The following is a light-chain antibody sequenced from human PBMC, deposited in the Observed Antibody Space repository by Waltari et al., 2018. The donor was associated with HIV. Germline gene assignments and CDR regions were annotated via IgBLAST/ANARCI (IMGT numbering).Light chain of an antibody. CDR1: SSDVGSYNL. V-gene: IGLV2-23*02. Sequence: QSALTQPASVSGSPGPSITISCPGTSSDVGSYNLVSWYQQYPGKAPKLMIYEVNKRPSGISNRFSGSKSGNTASLTISGLQAEDEADYYCCSYAGSRRVFGTGTKVTVL. CDR2: EVN. CDR3: CSYAGSRRV. J-gene: IGLJ1*01.